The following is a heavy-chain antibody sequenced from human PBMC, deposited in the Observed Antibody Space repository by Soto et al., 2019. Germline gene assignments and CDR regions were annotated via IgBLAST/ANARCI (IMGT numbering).Heavy chain of an antibody. CDR2: ISSSGSTI. V-gene: IGHV3-11*01. J-gene: IGHJ3*02. CDR3: AREDSVTDFWSGIPDAFDI. CDR1: GFTFSDYY. Sequence: QVQLVESGGGLVKPGGSLRLSCAAPGFTFSDYYMSWIRQAPGKGLEWVSYISSSGSTIYYADSVKGRFTISRDNAKNSLYLQMNSLRAEDTAVYYCAREDSVTDFWSGIPDAFDIWGQGTMVTVSS. D-gene: IGHD3-3*01.